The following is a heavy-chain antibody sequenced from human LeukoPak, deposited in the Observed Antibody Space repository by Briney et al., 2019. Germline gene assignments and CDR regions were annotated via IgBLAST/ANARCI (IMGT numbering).Heavy chain of an antibody. CDR2: IGGSGGST. CDR1: GITFHNYA. D-gene: IGHD4-11*01. V-gene: IGHV3-23*01. J-gene: IGHJ4*02. Sequence: GGSLRLSCVASGITFHNYAMNWVRQAPGKGLEWVSVIGGSGGSTYYADSVKGRFTISRDHSKNILYLQLNSLRAEDTAIHYCATSTATTYYWGQGTLVTVSS. CDR3: ATSTATTYY.